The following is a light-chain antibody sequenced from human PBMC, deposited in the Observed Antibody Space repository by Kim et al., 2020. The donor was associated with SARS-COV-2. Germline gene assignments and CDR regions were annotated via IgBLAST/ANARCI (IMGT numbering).Light chain of an antibody. CDR2: CAS. V-gene: IGKV3D-15*01. CDR1: QSISSN. J-gene: IGKJ4*01. Sequence: VSPGERATLSCRASQSISSNVAWYQQKPGQAPRLLIYCASIRATGIPTRFSGSGSGTEFTLTISSLQSEDLAVYFCQHYNNWPLTFGGGTKVDIK. CDR3: QHYNNWPLT.